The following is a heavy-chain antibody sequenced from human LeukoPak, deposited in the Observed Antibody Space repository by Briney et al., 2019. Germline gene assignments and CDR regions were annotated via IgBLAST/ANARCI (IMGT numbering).Heavy chain of an antibody. D-gene: IGHD6-13*01. V-gene: IGHV4-34*01. CDR1: GASLSDYY. CDR2: IYHSGST. Sequence: SETLSLTCAVYGASLSDYYWSWIRQPPGKGLEWIGEIYHSGSTNYNPSLKSRVTISVDKSKNQFSLKLSSVTAADTAVYYCARWWYSSQYYYYYYGMDVWGQGTTVTVSS. CDR3: ARWWYSSQYYYYYYGMDV. J-gene: IGHJ6*02.